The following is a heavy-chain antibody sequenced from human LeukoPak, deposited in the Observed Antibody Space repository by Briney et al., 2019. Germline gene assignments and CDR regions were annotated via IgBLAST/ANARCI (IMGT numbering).Heavy chain of an antibody. Sequence: SETLSLTCTVSGGSISSYYWSWIRQPAGKGLEWIGRIYTSGSTNYNPSLKSRVTMSVDTSKNQFSLKLSSVTAADTAVYYCAREGEAAAGTDAFDIWGQGTMVTVSS. CDR3: AREGEAAAGTDAFDI. D-gene: IGHD6-13*01. V-gene: IGHV4-4*07. CDR1: GGSISSYY. J-gene: IGHJ3*02. CDR2: IYTSGST.